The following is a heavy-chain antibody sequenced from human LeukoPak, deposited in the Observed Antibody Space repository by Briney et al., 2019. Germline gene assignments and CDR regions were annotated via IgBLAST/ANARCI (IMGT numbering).Heavy chain of an antibody. D-gene: IGHD3-16*02. CDR1: GFTFSSYA. CDR3: AKVSGDYVWGSYRYGY. CDR2: ISGSGGST. Sequence: PGGSLRLSCAASGFTFSSYAMSWVRQAPGKGLEWVSAISGSGGSTYYADSVKGRFTISRDNSKNTLYLQMNSLRAEDTAVYYCAKVSGDYVWGSYRYGYWGQGTLVTVSS. J-gene: IGHJ4*02. V-gene: IGHV3-23*01.